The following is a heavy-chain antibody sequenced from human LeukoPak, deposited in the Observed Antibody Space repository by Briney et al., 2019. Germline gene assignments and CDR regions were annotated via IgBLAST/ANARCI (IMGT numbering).Heavy chain of an antibody. CDR2: ISTSGTI. CDR3: ARIIRDYGMDV. V-gene: IGHV4-61*02. D-gene: IGHD3-3*02. Sequence: PSETLSLTCTVSGDSITSDNYYWIWIRQPAGKGLEWIGRISTSGTINYNPSPRSRVTMSVDTSKNQFSLKLSSVTAADTAVYYCARIIRDYGMDVWGQGTTATVFS. CDR1: GDSITSDNYY. J-gene: IGHJ6*02.